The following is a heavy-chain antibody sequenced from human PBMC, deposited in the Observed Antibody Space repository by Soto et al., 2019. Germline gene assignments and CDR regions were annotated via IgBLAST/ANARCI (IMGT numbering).Heavy chain of an antibody. CDR3: ARSWPWGAPEMATPTEGWFDP. CDR1: GGSISSGGYY. V-gene: IGHV4-31*03. D-gene: IGHD5-12*01. Sequence: QVQLQESGPGLVKPSQTLSLTCTVSGGSISSGGYYWSWIRQHPGKGLEWIGYIYYSGSTYYNPSLKSRVTISVDTSKNQFSLKLSSVTAADTAVYYCARSWPWGAPEMATPTEGWFDPWGQGTLVTVSS. CDR2: IYYSGST. J-gene: IGHJ5*02.